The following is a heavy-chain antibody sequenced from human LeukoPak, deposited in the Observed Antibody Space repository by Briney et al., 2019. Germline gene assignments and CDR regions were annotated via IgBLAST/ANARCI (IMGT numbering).Heavy chain of an antibody. CDR3: ARSGRKYCSGGSCALSFWY. J-gene: IGHJ4*02. CDR2: ISSTSNYI. V-gene: IGHV3-21*01. D-gene: IGHD2-15*01. CDR1: GFTFRRYT. Sequence: GGSLRLSCVASGFTFRRYTMSWVRQAPGKGLEWVASISSTSNYIYYADSVKGRFTISRDNAKNSHSLQMNSLRAEDTAVYYCARSGRKYCSGGSCALSFWYWGQGTLVTVSS.